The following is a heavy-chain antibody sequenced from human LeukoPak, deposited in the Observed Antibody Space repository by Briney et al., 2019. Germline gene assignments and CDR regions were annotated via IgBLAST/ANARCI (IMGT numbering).Heavy chain of an antibody. J-gene: IGHJ6*03. CDR2: MYPGDSDT. D-gene: IGHD1-26*01. V-gene: IGHV5-51*01. Sequence: GESLKISCKGSGYKFASNWIAWVRQRPEKGLEWMGIMYPGDSDTRYSPSFQGQVIMSADKSISTAYLELTSLEASDTAMYYCARGLALGHYYQFLDVWGEGTTVTISS. CDR3: ARGLALGHYYQFLDV. CDR1: GYKFASNW.